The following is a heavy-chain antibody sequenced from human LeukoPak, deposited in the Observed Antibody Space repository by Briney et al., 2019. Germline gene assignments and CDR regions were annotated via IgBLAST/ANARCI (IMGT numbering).Heavy chain of an antibody. CDR3: ARSGYCSSTSCPRYYYYYYMDV. Sequence: SETLSLTCAVYGGSFSGYYWSWIRQPPGKGLEWIREINHSGSTNYNPSLKSRVTISVDTSKNQFSLKLSSVTAADTAVYYCARSGYCSSTSCPRYYYYYYMDVWGKGTTVTVSS. V-gene: IGHV4-34*01. CDR2: INHSGST. J-gene: IGHJ6*03. CDR1: GGSFSGYY. D-gene: IGHD2-2*01.